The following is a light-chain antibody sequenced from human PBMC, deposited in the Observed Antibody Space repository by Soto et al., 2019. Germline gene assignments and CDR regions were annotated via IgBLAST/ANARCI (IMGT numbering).Light chain of an antibody. CDR3: QQYNSYSWT. CDR2: NAS. CDR1: QSISSW. V-gene: IGKV1-5*03. J-gene: IGKJ1*01. Sequence: DIPMTQSPSTLSASLGDRVTITFRASQSISSWLAWYQHKPQKAPKCMIYNASSLESGVTSRFSGSGSETEFTLTISSLQPDDFATYYCQQYNSYSWTFGQGTKVEIK.